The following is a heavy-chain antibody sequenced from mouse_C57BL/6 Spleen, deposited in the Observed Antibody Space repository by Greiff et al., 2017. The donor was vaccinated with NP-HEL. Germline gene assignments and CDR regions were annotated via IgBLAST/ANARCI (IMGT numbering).Heavy chain of an antibody. CDR3: ASGDYGSSYAHYYAMYY. CDR2: IYPGDGDT. J-gene: IGHJ4*01. D-gene: IGHD1-1*01. V-gene: IGHV1-80*01. Sequence: VQLQQSGAELVKPGASVKISCKASGYAFSSYWMNWVKQRPGKGLEWIGQIYPGDGDTNYNGKFKGKATLTADKSSSTAYMQLSSLTSEDSAVYFCASGDYGSSYAHYYAMYYWGQGTSVTVSS. CDR1: GYAFSSYW.